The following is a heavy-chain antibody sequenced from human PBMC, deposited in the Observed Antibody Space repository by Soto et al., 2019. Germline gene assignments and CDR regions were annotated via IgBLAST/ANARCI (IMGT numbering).Heavy chain of an antibody. CDR3: ARGVTAGVDY. V-gene: IGHV1-8*01. Sequence: QVQLVQSGAEVREPGASVKVSCKASGYSFNSLDINWVRQTTGQGLEWMGWMQPSSGRTGYAQKFQGRVTMTRDTSINTAYMELSSLTSDDTALYYCARGVTAGVDYWGQGTLVTVSS. CDR1: GYSFNSLD. D-gene: IGHD1-26*01. J-gene: IGHJ4*02. CDR2: MQPSSGRT.